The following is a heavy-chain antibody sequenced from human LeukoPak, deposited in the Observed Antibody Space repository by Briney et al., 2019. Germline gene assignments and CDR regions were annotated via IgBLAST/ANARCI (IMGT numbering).Heavy chain of an antibody. J-gene: IGHJ6*02. CDR1: GGSISTYY. Sequence: PSETLSLTCTVSGGSISTYYWSWIRQPPGKGLEWIGYIYYSGSTNFNPSLTSRVTMSVDTSKNQFSLKLSSVTAADTAVYYCASHCSGGSCYSGYYYYYGMDVWGQGTTVIVSS. CDR2: IYYSGST. CDR3: ASHCSGGSCYSGYYYYYGMDV. D-gene: IGHD2-15*01. V-gene: IGHV4-59*12.